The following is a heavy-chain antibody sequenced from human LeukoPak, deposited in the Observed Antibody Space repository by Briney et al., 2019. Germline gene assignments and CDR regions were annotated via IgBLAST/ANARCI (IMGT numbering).Heavy chain of an antibody. D-gene: IGHD3-22*01. CDR2: IYSGGST. J-gene: IGHJ4*02. Sequence: GGSLRLSCAASGFTVSSNYMSWVRQAPGKGLEWVSVIYSGGSTYYADSVKGRFTISRDNAKNSLYLQMNSLRAEDTAVYYCARDRYYDSPPRGDYWGQGTLVTVSS. V-gene: IGHV3-53*01. CDR3: ARDRYYDSPPRGDY. CDR1: GFTVSSNY.